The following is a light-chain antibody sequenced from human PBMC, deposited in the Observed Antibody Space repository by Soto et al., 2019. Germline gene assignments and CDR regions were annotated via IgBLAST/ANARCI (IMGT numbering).Light chain of an antibody. CDR2: KAS. Sequence: DIQMTQSPSTLSASVGDRVTITCRASQPITSCLAWYQQKPGKAPKLLIYKASTLKSGVPSRFSGSGSGTEFTLTISSLQPDDFATYYCQQYNSDSGAFGQGTKVELK. V-gene: IGKV1-5*03. CDR1: QPITSC. J-gene: IGKJ1*01. CDR3: QQYNSDSGA.